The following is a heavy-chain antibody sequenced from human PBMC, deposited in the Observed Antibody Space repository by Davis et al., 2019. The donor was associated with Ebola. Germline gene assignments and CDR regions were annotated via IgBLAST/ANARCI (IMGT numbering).Heavy chain of an antibody. CDR2: IYPGGSDT. V-gene: IGHV5-51*01. J-gene: IGHJ6*02. Sequence: KVSCKGSGYYFTSYWISWVRQMPGKGLEWMGIIYPGGSDTRYSPSFQGQVTISADKSISTAYLQWNSLKASDTAMYYCASHPAYYYGMDVWGQGAMVTVSS. CDR1: GYYFTSYW. CDR3: ASHPAYYYGMDV.